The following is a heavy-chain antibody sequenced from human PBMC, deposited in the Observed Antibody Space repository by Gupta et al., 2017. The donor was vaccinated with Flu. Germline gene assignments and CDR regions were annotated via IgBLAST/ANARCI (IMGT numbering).Heavy chain of an antibody. CDR2: IRSKDYGGTI. Sequence: DYSLSWVRQAPGKGLEWVGFIRSKDYGGTIEYAASVKGRFTVSRDDYKSIAYLQMNSLKIEDTAVYYCTRRRGGYCSSSRCSYFDYWGQGTLVTVSS. V-gene: IGHV3-49*04. J-gene: IGHJ4*02. CDR3: TRRRGGYCSSSRCSYFDY. CDR1: DYS. D-gene: IGHD2-2*01.